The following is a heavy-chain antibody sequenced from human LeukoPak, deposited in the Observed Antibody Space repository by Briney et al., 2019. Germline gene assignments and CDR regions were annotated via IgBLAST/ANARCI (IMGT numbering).Heavy chain of an antibody. CDR3: ARGPHYDFWSGPAELDP. V-gene: IGHV4-34*01. CDR2: INHSGST. J-gene: IGHJ5*02. CDR1: GASFSGYY. D-gene: IGHD3-3*01. Sequence: KSSETLSLTCAVYGASFSGYYWSWIRQPPGKGRECIGEINHSGSTNYTTSLKSRVTRSVDTSKNQFSLKLSSVTAADTAVYYCARGPHYDFWSGPAELDPWGQGTLVTVSS.